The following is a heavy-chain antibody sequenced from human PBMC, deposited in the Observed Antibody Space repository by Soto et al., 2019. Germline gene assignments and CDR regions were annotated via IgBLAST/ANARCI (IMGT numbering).Heavy chain of an antibody. CDR3: ASLGIAARPHYYYAMDV. Sequence: PSETLSLTCAVSVGSISSSNWWSWVRQPPGRGLEWIGEIYHSGSTNYNPSLKSRVTISVDKSKNQFSLKLSPVTAADTAVYYRASLGIAARPHYYYAMDVWGQGTTVTVSS. J-gene: IGHJ6*02. CDR1: VGSISSSNW. V-gene: IGHV4-4*02. D-gene: IGHD6-6*01. CDR2: IYHSGST.